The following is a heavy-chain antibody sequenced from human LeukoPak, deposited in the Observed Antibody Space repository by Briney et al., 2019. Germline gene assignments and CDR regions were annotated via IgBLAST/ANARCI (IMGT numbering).Heavy chain of an antibody. Sequence: SETLSLTCTVSGGSMSPFYWSWIRQSPGKGLEWIGSIYYSGGTNYNPSLKSRVTISVDTSKNQFSLELSSVTAADTAVYYCAVNSTKHTFDIWGQGTMVTVS. J-gene: IGHJ3*02. D-gene: IGHD1-1*01. CDR2: IYYSGGT. CDR1: GGSMSPFY. CDR3: AVNSTKHTFDI. V-gene: IGHV4-59*08.